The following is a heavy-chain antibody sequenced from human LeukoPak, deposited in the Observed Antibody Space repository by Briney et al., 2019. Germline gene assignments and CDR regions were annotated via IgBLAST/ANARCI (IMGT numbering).Heavy chain of an antibody. V-gene: IGHV3-74*01. D-gene: IGHD3-3*01. CDR3: ARSATDAFDI. J-gene: IGHJ3*02. Sequence: GGSLRLSCAASGFTFTSYWMNWVRQPPGKGLVWVSRLISDGSITSYADSVKGRFTISRDNAKNTLYLQMNRLKAEDTAVYYCARSATDAFDIWGQGTMVTVSS. CDR1: GFTFTSYW. CDR2: LISDGSIT.